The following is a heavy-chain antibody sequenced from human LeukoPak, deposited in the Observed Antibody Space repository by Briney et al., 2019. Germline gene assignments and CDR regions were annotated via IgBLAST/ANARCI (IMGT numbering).Heavy chain of an antibody. CDR3: ARAIVGATSFDY. J-gene: IGHJ4*02. Sequence: SETLSLTCAVYGGSFSGYYWSWIRQPPGKGLEWIGVINHSGSTNYNPSLKSRVTISVDTSKNQFSLKLSSVTAADTAVYYCARAIVGATSFDYWGQGTLVTVSS. CDR2: INHSGST. V-gene: IGHV4-34*01. D-gene: IGHD1-26*01. CDR1: GGSFSGYY.